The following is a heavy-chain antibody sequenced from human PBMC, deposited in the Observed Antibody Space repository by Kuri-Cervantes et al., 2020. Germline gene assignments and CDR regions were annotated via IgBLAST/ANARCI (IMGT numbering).Heavy chain of an antibody. CDR2: MNPNSGNT. V-gene: IGHV1-8*02. J-gene: IGHJ4*02. Sequence: ASVKVSCKASGYTFTSYGISWVRQATGQGLEWMGWMNPNSGNTGYAQKFQGRVTMTRNTSISTAYMELSSLRSEDTAVYYCARVRAGTRGAAAKVYYWGQGTLVTVSS. CDR3: ARVRAGTRGAAAKVYY. CDR1: GYTFTSYG. D-gene: IGHD3-10*01.